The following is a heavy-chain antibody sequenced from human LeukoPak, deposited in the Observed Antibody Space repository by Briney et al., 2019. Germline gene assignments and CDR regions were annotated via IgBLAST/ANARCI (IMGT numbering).Heavy chain of an antibody. J-gene: IGHJ4*02. Sequence: KPSETLSLTCTVSGGSISSYYRSWIRQPPGKGLEWIGYIYYSGSTNYNPSLKSRVTISVDTSKNQFSLKLSSVTAADTAVYYCARVGVYFDYWGQGTLVTVSS. CDR3: ARVGVYFDY. CDR2: IYYSGST. V-gene: IGHV4-59*01. D-gene: IGHD2-8*01. CDR1: GGSISSYY.